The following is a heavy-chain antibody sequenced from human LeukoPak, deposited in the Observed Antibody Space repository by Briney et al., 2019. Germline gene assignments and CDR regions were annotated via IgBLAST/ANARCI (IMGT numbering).Heavy chain of an antibody. CDR3: ATVRYLGYCSSTSCYTPHRYYFDY. Sequence: ASVKVSCKVSGYTLTELSMHWVRQAPGKGLEWMGAFDPEDGETIYAQKFQGRVNMTEDTSTDTVYMELSSLRSEDTAVYYCATVRYLGYCSSTSCYTPHRYYFDYWGQGTLVTVSS. D-gene: IGHD2-2*02. CDR2: FDPEDGET. J-gene: IGHJ4*02. CDR1: GYTLTELS. V-gene: IGHV1-24*01.